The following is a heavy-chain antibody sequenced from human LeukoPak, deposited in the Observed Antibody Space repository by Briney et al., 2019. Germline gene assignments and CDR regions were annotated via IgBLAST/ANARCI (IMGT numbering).Heavy chain of an antibody. V-gene: IGHV1-18*01. CDR3: ARDRDWGYSYGLTPGY. D-gene: IGHD5-18*01. Sequence: ASVKVSCKASVYTFTSYGISWVRQAPGQGLEWMGWISAYNGNTNYAQKLQGRVTMTTDTSTSTAYMELRSLRSDDTAVYYCARDRDWGYSYGLTPGYWGQGTLVTASS. CDR1: VYTFTSYG. CDR2: ISAYNGNT. J-gene: IGHJ4*02.